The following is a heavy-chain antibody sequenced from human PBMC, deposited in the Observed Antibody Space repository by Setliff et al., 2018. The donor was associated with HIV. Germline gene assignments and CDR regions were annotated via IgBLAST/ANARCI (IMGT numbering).Heavy chain of an antibody. CDR2: IYPDDSDT. Sequence: GESLKISCKTFGYTFATSWIAWVRQKPGKGLEWMGIIYPDDSDTRYSPYFEDHVYISVAKSINIAYLEWKALKAADSAMYYCATYGEGAPTSWFDPWGQGTLVTVSS. CDR1: GYTFATSW. D-gene: IGHD3-10*01. V-gene: IGHV5-51*01. J-gene: IGHJ5*02. CDR3: ATYGEGAPTSWFDP.